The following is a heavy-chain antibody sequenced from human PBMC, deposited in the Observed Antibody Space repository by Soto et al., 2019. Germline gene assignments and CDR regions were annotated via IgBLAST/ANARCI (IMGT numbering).Heavy chain of an antibody. J-gene: IGHJ3*02. D-gene: IGHD3-22*01. CDR1: GFTFSNYG. CDR2: ISYDGSNK. CDR3: AKERTYYYDSSGYSHDAFDK. V-gene: IGHV3-30*18. Sequence: PGGSLRLSCAASGFTFSNYGIHWVRQAPGKGLELVALISYDGSNKYYADSVKGRFTISRDNSQNTLYLQMNSLRAEDTAVYYCAKERTYYYDSSGYSHDAFDKWGQGTMVTVSS.